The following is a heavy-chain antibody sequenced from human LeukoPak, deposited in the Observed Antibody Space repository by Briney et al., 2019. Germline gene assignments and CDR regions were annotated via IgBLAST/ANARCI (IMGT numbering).Heavy chain of an antibody. CDR1: GGSFSGYY. J-gene: IGHJ4*02. V-gene: IGHV4-34*01. Sequence: SETLSLTCAVYGGSFSGYYWSWIRQPLGKGLEWIGEINHSGSTNYNPSLKSRVTISVDTSKNQFSLKLSSVTAADTAVYYCARGHRIAARPEPFDYWGQGTLVTVSS. CDR2: INHSGST. D-gene: IGHD6-6*01. CDR3: ARGHRIAARPEPFDY.